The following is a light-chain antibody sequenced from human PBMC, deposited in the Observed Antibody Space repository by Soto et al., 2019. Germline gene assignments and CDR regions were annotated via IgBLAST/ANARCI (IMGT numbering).Light chain of an antibody. CDR2: VAS. CDR3: QQSYSALRT. CDR1: QSISSF. Sequence: DIQMTQSLSSLSASVGDRVTITCRARQSISSFLDWYQQKSRKAPKLLIYVASILQSGVPSRFSGTGSGTDFTLTISSLQPEDFATYYGQQSYSALRTFGQGTKVEIK. V-gene: IGKV1-39*01. J-gene: IGKJ1*01.